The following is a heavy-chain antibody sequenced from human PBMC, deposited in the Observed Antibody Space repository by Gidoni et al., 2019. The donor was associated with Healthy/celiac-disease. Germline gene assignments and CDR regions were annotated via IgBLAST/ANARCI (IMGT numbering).Heavy chain of an antibody. CDR2: ISSSSSYT. V-gene: IGHV3-11*05. CDR1: GFTFSDYY. Sequence: QVQLVESGGGLVKPGGSLRLSCAASGFTFSDYYMSWIRQAPGKGLEGVSYISSSSSYTNYADSVKGRFTISRDNAKNSLYLQMNSLRAEDTAVYYCARWSGHWYFDLWGRGTLVTVSS. J-gene: IGHJ2*01. CDR3: ARWSGHWYFDL. D-gene: IGHD1-26*01.